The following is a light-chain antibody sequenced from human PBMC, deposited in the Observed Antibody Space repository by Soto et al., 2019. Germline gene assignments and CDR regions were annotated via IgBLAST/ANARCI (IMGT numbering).Light chain of an antibody. CDR3: QQYESLPLT. CDR1: QDINKN. Sequence: DIQMTQSPSSLSASVGDRVTITCQASQDINKNLIWYQQKPGKAPKLLIYDASDLETGVPSRFSGSGSGTGFTFTISSLQPEDFATYYCQQYESLPLTFGPGTTVEI. V-gene: IGKV1-33*01. J-gene: IGKJ3*01. CDR2: DAS.